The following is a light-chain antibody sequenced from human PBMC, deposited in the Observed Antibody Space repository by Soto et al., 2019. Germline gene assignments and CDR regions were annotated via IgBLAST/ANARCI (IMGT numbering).Light chain of an antibody. CDR1: SSDVGDYNY. CDR2: DVS. V-gene: IGLV2-11*01. Sequence: QSALTQPRSVSGSPGQSVTISCTGTSSDVGDYNYVSWYQQHPGKAPKLMISDVSKRPSGVPDRFSGSKSGNTASLSISGLQAEDEADYYCCSHAGSYTFGVFGGGTKVTVL. J-gene: IGLJ2*01. CDR3: CSHAGSYTFGV.